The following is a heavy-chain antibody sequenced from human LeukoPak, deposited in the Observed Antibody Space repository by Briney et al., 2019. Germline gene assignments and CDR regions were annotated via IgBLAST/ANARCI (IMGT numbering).Heavy chain of an antibody. CDR2: IKSDGKT. D-gene: IGHD3-22*01. J-gene: IGHJ1*01. CDR1: GFTFSRYW. V-gene: IGHV3-74*01. CDR3: ARAPSEVGGYYPEYFRH. Sequence: PGGSLRLSCEASGFTFSRYWMHWVRQAPGKGLEWVSRIKSDGKTNYADSVKGRFTISRDNAKNTVSLQMDSLRAEDTGVYYCARAPSEVGGYYPEYFRHWGQGNLVTVSS.